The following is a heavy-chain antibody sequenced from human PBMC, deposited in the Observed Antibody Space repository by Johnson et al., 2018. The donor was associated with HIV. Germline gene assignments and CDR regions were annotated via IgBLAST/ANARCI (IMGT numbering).Heavy chain of an antibody. D-gene: IGHD1-26*01. CDR2: IWYDGSNN. CDR3: AKDFWPVGARGAFDI. CDR1: GFTFSSYG. J-gene: IGHJ3*02. Sequence: QVQLVESGGGVVQPGRSLRLSCAASGFTFSSYGMHWVRQAPGKGLEWVAVIWYDGSNNYYADSVQGRFTISRDNSKNTLYLQMNSLRAEDTAVYYCAKDFWPVGARGAFDIWGQGTMVTVSS. V-gene: IGHV3-33*06.